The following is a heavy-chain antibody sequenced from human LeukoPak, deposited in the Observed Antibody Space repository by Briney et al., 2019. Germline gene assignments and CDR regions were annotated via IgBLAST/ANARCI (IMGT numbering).Heavy chain of an antibody. J-gene: IGHJ4*02. D-gene: IGHD5-18*01. Sequence: SETLSLTCTVSGGSISSYYWSWIRQPPGKGLEWIGYIYYSGSTNYNPSLKSRVTISVDTSKNQFSLKPSSVTAADTAVYYCARRTAMAYFDYWGQGTLVTVSS. CDR2: IYYSGST. V-gene: IGHV4-59*08. CDR1: GGSISSYY. CDR3: ARRTAMAYFDY.